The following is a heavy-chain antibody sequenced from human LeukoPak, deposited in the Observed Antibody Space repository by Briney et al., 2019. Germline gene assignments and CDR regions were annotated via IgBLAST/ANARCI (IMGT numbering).Heavy chain of an antibody. Sequence: PSETLSLTCNVSGGSISSGNYYWSWIRQPAGKGLELIGRMYGSGSTVYNPSLKGRVTISADTSKSQFSLKLSSVTAADTAVYYCARFAYYYDSSGYYSFDYWGQGTLVTVSS. CDR3: ARFAYYYDSSGYYSFDY. V-gene: IGHV4-61*02. CDR1: GGSISSGNYY. J-gene: IGHJ4*02. CDR2: MYGSGST. D-gene: IGHD3-22*01.